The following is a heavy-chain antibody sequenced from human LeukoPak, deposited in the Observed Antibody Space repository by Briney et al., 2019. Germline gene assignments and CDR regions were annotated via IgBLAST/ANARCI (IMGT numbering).Heavy chain of an antibody. J-gene: IGHJ4*02. Sequence: GESLKISCKGSGCSFTSYWIGWVRQMPGKGLEWMGIIYPGDSDTRYSPSFQGQVTISADKSISTAYLQWSSLKASDTAMYYCARLRITMVRGVMVFDYWGQGTLVTVSS. CDR1: GCSFTSYW. CDR2: IYPGDSDT. V-gene: IGHV5-51*01. D-gene: IGHD3-10*01. CDR3: ARLRITMVRGVMVFDY.